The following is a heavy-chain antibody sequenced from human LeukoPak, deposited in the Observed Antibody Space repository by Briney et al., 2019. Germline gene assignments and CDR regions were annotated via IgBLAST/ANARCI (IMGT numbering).Heavy chain of an antibody. CDR1: GFTFSSYG. CDR2: IRYVGSNK. Sequence: PGGSLRLSCAASGFTFSSYGMHWVRQAPGKGLERVAFIRYVGSNKYYADSVKGRFTISRDNSKNTLYLQMNSLRAEDTAVYYCATYSDRVGATIYWGQGTLVTVSS. D-gene: IGHD1-26*01. J-gene: IGHJ4*02. CDR3: ATYSDRVGATIY. V-gene: IGHV3-30*02.